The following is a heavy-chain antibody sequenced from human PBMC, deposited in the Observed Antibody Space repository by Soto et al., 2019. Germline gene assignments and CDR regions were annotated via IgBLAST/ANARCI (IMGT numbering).Heavy chain of an antibody. CDR3: ARSIMITFGGVIAKNYYLDGMDV. J-gene: IGHJ6*02. CDR2: IIPTFGTA. V-gene: IGHV1-69*13. D-gene: IGHD3-16*02. Sequence: SVKVSFKACGGPFSSYAISLVRQAPGQGLEWIAGIIPTFGTANYSQKFQGRVTITADESTSTAYMDLRSLRSKGTAVYYCARSIMITFGGVIAKNYYLDGMDVWGQGTTVTVSS. CDR1: GGPFSSYA.